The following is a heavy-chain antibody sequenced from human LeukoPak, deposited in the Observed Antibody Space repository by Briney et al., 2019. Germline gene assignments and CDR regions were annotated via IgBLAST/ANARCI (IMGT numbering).Heavy chain of an antibody. Sequence: GGSLRLSCAGSGFTFSSYAMSWVRQAPGKGLEWVSAISGSGGTTYYADSVKGRFTISRDNSKSTLYLQMNSLRAEDTAVYYCAKDEGNDYYDTSGYYHRYFHHWGQGTLVTVSS. D-gene: IGHD3-22*01. V-gene: IGHV3-23*01. CDR1: GFTFSSYA. CDR3: AKDEGNDYYDTSGYYHRYFHH. CDR2: ISGSGGTT. J-gene: IGHJ1*01.